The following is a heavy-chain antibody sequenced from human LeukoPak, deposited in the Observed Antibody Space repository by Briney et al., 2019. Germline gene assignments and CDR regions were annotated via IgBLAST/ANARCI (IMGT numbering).Heavy chain of an antibody. CDR3: ARDTAQSLSLYGVVDF. J-gene: IGHJ4*02. CDR1: GFSFNNNA. CDR2: ISYDGSTR. D-gene: IGHD3-10*01. V-gene: IGHV3-30-3*01. Sequence: GGSLRLSCAASGFSFNNNAMHWVRQAPGKGLEWLAAISYDGSTRKYADSVKGRFTISGDNSKKSLSLQMNSLRGEDTAVYYCARDTAQSLSLYGVVDFWGQGTLVTVSS.